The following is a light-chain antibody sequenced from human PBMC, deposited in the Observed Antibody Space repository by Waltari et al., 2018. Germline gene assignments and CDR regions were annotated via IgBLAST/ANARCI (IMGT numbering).Light chain of an antibody. J-gene: IGLJ3*02. CDR3: QAADRFDLWM. V-gene: IGLV3-25*03. CDR1: VLTKQF. CDR2: KDT. Sequence: SDDLTQSPSVSVSPGQTARITCSGDVLTKQFGYWYQQRPGKAPILVIYKDTERPSGIPERFSDSISVTTFTLTISGVQAEYDADYYCQAADRFDLWMFGGETRLTVL.